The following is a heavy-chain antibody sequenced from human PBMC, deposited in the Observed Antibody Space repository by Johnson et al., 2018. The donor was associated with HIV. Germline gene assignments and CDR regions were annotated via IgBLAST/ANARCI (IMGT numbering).Heavy chain of an antibody. V-gene: IGHV3-9*01. J-gene: IGHJ3*02. CDR1: GFTFDDYG. CDR2: VSWNSVRI. Sequence: VQLVESGGGLVQPGRSLRLSCAASGFTFDDYGMHWVRQAPGTGLAWVSGVSWNSVRIGYADSVKGRFTISRDNAKNSLFLQMNRRRAEDTALYYCAKAQDYVWGSPGAFDIWGQGTMVTVSS. CDR3: AKAQDYVWGSPGAFDI. D-gene: IGHD3-16*01.